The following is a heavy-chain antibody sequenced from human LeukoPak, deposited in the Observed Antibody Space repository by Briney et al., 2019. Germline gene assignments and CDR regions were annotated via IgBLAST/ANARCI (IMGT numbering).Heavy chain of an antibody. CDR3: ARGVGLTQGGAFDF. D-gene: IGHD3-16*01. V-gene: IGHV4-39*07. J-gene: IGHJ4*02. Sequence: SETLSLTCTVSGGSITSTDYYWGWIRQPPGKGLEWIGSIYHSGSTHYKSSLKSRVTISVDTSKNQLSLKLTSVTAADTAVYYCARGVGLTQGGAFDFWGQGTLVTVSS. CDR1: GGSITSTDYY. CDR2: IYHSGST.